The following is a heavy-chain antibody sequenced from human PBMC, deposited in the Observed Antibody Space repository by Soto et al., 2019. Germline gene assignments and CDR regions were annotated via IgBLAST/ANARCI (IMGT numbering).Heavy chain of an antibody. CDR1: GFTFSSYA. V-gene: IGHV3-7*01. J-gene: IGHJ4*01. CDR3: VGDGNNWNDFDY. Sequence: GSLRLSCAASGFTFSSYAMTWVRQAPGKGLEWVANIKNDGSETHYVDSVKGRFTISRDNAKNSLYLQMNSLRVEDTAVYYCVGDGNNWNDFDYWGQGTLVTVSS. D-gene: IGHD1-20*01. CDR2: IKNDGSET.